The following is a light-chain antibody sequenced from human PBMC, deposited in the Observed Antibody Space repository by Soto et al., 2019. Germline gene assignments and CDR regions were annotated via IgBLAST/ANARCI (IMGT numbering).Light chain of an antibody. V-gene: IGKV1-39*01. CDR3: QQGYSTPFT. CDR1: QSISTY. CDR2: ATS. Sequence: DIQMTQSPSSLSASVGDRVTITCRASQSISTYLNWYQQKPGKAPKLLMYATSNLQSGVPSRFSGSGSGTDFTLTISSLQPEDFATYYCQQGYSTPFTFGPGTKVDIK. J-gene: IGKJ3*01.